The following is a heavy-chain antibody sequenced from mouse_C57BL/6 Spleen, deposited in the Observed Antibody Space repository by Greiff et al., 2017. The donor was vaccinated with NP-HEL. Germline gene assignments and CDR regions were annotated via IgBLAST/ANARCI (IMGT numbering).Heavy chain of an antibody. CDR3: ARSDYYGSSYYVDD. CDR2: IYPGDGDT. CDR1: GYAFSSYW. Sequence: QVQLKESGAELVKPGASVKISCKASGYAFSSYWMNWVKQRPGKGLEWIGQIYPGDGDTNYNGKFKGKATLTADKSSSTAYMQLSSLTSEDSAVYFCARSDYYGSSYYVDDWGQGITLTVAS. V-gene: IGHV1-80*01. J-gene: IGHJ2*01. D-gene: IGHD1-1*01.